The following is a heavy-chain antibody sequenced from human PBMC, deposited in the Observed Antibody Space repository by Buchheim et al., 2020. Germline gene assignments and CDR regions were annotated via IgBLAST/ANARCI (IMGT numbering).Heavy chain of an antibody. CDR1: GYTFTSSS. Sequence: QVQLLQSGAEVKKPGASLKVSCKASGYTFTSSSMHWVRQAPGQGLEWMGIINPSGGTTIYAQKFQGRVTMTRDTSKITVYMELSSLRSEDTAVYYCARDNGGGWYYFDYWGQGTL. CDR3: ARDNGGGWYYFDY. V-gene: IGHV1-46*01. J-gene: IGHJ4*02. CDR2: INPSGGTT. D-gene: IGHD6-19*01.